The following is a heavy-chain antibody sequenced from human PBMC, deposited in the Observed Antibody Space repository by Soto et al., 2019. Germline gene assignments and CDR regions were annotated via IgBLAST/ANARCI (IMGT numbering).Heavy chain of an antibody. V-gene: IGHV4-39*01. Sequence: SETLSLTCTVSGGSFSSSSYYWGCIRQPPGKGLEWIGSIYYSGSSYYNPSLKSRVTISVDTSKNQFSLKLSSVTAADTAVYNCARSDRRYGDYVSWFDPWGQGTLVTVS. CDR2: IYYSGSS. D-gene: IGHD4-17*01. CDR1: GGSFSSSSYY. J-gene: IGHJ5*02. CDR3: ARSDRRYGDYVSWFDP.